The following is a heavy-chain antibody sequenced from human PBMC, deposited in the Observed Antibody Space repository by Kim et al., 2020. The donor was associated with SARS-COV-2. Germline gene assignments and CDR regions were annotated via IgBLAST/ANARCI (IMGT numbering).Heavy chain of an antibody. CDR3: ARDAAAGLYYYYGMDV. V-gene: IGHV1-2*02. CDR1: GYTFTGYY. CDR2: INPNSGGT. D-gene: IGHD6-13*01. Sequence: ASVKVSCKASGYTFTGYYMHWVRQAPGQGLEWMGWINPNSGGTNYAQKFQGRVTMTRDTSISTAYMELSRLRSDDTAVYYCARDAAAGLYYYYGMDVWGQGPTVTVSS. J-gene: IGHJ6*02.